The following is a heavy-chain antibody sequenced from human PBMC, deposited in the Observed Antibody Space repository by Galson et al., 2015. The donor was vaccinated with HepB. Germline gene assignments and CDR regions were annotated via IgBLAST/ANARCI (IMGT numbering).Heavy chain of an antibody. CDR3: LRLGDLSGYSSS. CDR2: IRSKASDYAT. J-gene: IGHJ4*02. CDR1: GFIFSGSA. Sequence: SLRLSCAASGFIFSGSAIHWVRQASGKGPEWVGRIRSKASDYATAYAASLKGRFTIARDDSKNTAYMNMNSLKTEDTAVYYCLRLGDLSGYSSSWGQGTLATVYS. D-gene: IGHD6-13*01. V-gene: IGHV3-73*01.